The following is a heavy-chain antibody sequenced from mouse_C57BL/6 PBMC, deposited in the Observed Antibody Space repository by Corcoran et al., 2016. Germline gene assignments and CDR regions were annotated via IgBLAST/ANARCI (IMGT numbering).Heavy chain of an antibody. D-gene: IGHD1-1*01. V-gene: IGHV1-15*01. CDR3: TRGQYYYGSSYDARDY. CDR1: GYTFTDYD. Sequence: QVQLQQSGAELVRPGASVTLSCKASGYTFTDYDMHWVKQTPVHGLEWIGAIDPETGGTAYNQKFKGKAILTADKSSSTAYMELRILTSEDSAVYYCTRGQYYYGSSYDARDYGGQGISVTVSA. J-gene: IGHJ4*01. CDR2: IDPETGGT.